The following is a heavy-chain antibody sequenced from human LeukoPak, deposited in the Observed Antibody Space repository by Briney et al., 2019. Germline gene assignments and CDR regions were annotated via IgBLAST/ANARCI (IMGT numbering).Heavy chain of an antibody. D-gene: IGHD3-10*01. CDR3: ARGPSITMVRGGQWYYYMDV. V-gene: IGHV1-46*01. CDR1: GYTFTSYG. J-gene: IGHJ6*03. CDR2: INPSGGST. Sequence: ASVKVSCTASGYTFTSYGISWVRQAPGQGLEWMGLINPSGGSTNYAQKFQGRVTMTRDTSTSTVYMELSSLRSEDTAVYYCARGPSITMVRGGQWYYYMDVWGKGTTVTISS.